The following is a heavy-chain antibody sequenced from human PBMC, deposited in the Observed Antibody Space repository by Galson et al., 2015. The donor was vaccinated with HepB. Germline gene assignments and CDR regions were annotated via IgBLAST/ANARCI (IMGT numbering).Heavy chain of an antibody. J-gene: IGHJ6*02. Sequence: SLRLSCAASGFTFSSYSMNWVRQAPGKGLEWVSYISSSSSTIYYADSVKGRFTISRDNAKNSLYLQMNSLRDEDTAVYYCARDRITIFGVVITPRGMDVWAKGPRSPSP. CDR3: ARDRITIFGVVITPRGMDV. V-gene: IGHV3-48*02. CDR2: ISSSSSTI. D-gene: IGHD3-3*01. CDR1: GFTFSSYS.